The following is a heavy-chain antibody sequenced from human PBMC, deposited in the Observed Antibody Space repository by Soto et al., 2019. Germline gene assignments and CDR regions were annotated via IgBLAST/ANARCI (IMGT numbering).Heavy chain of an antibody. CDR1: GYTXSSYG. Sequence: SXKVSFKASGYTXSSYGFRLVRQAPGQGLEWIGWISAYNGNTNYAQKLQGRVTMTTDTSTSTAYMDLRSLRSDDTAVYYCARSVGLRHAMDVWGQGTTGTVS. J-gene: IGHJ6*02. CDR2: ISAYNGNT. D-gene: IGHD4-17*01. CDR3: ARSVGLRHAMDV. V-gene: IGHV1-18*04.